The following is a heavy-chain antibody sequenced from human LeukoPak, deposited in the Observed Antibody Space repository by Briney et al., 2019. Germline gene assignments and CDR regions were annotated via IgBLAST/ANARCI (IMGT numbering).Heavy chain of an antibody. D-gene: IGHD6-13*01. CDR3: ARLRGRQIAAAGDY. V-gene: IGHV3-53*01. CDR1: GFTVSSNY. Sequence: GGSLRLSCAASGFTVSSNYMSWVRQAPGKGLEWVSVIYSGGSTYYADSVKGRFTISRDNPKNTLYLQMNSLRAEDTAVYYCARLRGRQIAAAGDYWGQGTLVTVSS. J-gene: IGHJ4*02. CDR2: IYSGGST.